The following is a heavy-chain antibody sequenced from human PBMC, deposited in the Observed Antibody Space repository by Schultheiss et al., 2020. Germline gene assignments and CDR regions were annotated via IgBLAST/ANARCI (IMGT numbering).Heavy chain of an antibody. J-gene: IGHJ6*03. CDR1: GYTFTGYY. CDR3: ARDGASMTTVTTNYYYYYMDV. Sequence: ASVKVSCKASGYTFTGYYMHWVRQAPGQGLEWMGWISAYNGNTSYAQKFQGRVTMTTDTSTSTAYMELRSLRSDDTAVYYCARDGASMTTVTTNYYYYYMDVWGKGTTVTVSS. CDR2: ISAYNGNT. D-gene: IGHD4-17*01. V-gene: IGHV1-18*04.